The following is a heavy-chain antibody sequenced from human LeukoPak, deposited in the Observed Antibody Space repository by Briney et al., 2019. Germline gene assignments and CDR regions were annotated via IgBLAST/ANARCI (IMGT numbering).Heavy chain of an antibody. V-gene: IGHV3-7*04. CDR1: GFTFSSYW. CDR2: IKQDGSEK. D-gene: IGHD3-10*01. CDR3: ARGRITMVRGVKVRRGDYYYMDV. Sequence: GGSLRLSCAASGFTFSSYWMSWVRQAPGKGLEWVANIKQDGSEKYYVDSVKGRFTISRDNSKNTLYLQMNSLRAEDTAVYYCARGRITMVRGVKVRRGDYYYMDVWGKGTTVTISS. J-gene: IGHJ6*03.